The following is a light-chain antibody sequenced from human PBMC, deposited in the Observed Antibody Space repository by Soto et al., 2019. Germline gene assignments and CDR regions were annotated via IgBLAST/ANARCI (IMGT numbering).Light chain of an antibody. Sequence: EIVLTQSPATLSLSPGERATLSCRVSQSVSSYLAWYQQKPGQAPRLLIYDASNRATGIPARFSGSGSGTDFTLTISSLEPEDFAVYYCQQRSNWVTFGPGTKVDIK. CDR2: DAS. CDR1: QSVSSY. CDR3: QQRSNWVT. J-gene: IGKJ3*01. V-gene: IGKV3-11*01.